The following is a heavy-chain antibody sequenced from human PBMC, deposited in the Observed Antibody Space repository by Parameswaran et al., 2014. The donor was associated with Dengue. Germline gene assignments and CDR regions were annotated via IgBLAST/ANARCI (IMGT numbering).Heavy chain of an antibody. CDR2: ISSSGSTI. J-gene: IGHJ4*02. Sequence: RWIRQPPGKGLEWVSYISSSGSTIYYADSVKGRFTISRDNAKNSLYLQMNSLRAEDTAVYYCARLSGWYFAPVDYWGQGTLVTVSS. V-gene: IGHV3-11*04. CDR3: ARLSGWYFAPVDY. D-gene: IGHD6-19*01.